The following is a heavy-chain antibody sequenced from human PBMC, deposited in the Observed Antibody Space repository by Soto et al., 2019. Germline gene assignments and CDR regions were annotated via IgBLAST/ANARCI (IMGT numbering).Heavy chain of an antibody. CDR3: ARAYHLVPKF. V-gene: IGHV1-8*01. D-gene: IGHD2-15*01. CDR2: MNPDSGNS. Sequence: QVHLVQSGAEVRKPGASVRVSCKTSGYTFTHFDIRWVRQATGQGLEWVGWMNPDSGNSGCTQRFQGRVSMTRNASMSTAYMEIHSLTSADTAIYYCARAYHLVPKFWGQGTLVTVSS. CDR1: GYTFTHFD. J-gene: IGHJ4*02.